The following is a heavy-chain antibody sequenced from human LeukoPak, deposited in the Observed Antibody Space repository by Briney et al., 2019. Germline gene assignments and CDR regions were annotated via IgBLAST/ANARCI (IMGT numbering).Heavy chain of an antibody. Sequence: ASVKVSCKASGYTFTSYDINWVRQAPGQGLEWMGWMDPNSGNTGHAQNFQGRFTMTRSTSISTAYMELTSLRSEDTAVYYCARSRGVLGVGFDSLYFWGQGTMVTVSS. V-gene: IGHV1-8*01. CDR1: GYTFTSYD. D-gene: IGHD3-16*01. CDR2: MDPNSGNT. J-gene: IGHJ3*01. CDR3: ARSRGVLGVGFDSLYF.